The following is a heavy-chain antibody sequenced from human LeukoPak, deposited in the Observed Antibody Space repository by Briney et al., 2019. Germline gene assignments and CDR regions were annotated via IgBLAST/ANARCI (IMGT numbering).Heavy chain of an antibody. Sequence: GGSLRLSCAASGFTFNNAWMSWVRLAPGKGLEWVGRIKSKTDGGTADYAAPVKGRFTISRDDSKNMVFLQMNSLKIEDTALYFCATEADTAMALPKNWGQGTLVTVSS. CDR1: GFTFNNAW. J-gene: IGHJ4*02. CDR2: IKSKTDGGTA. D-gene: IGHD5-18*01. V-gene: IGHV3-15*01. CDR3: ATEADTAMALPKN.